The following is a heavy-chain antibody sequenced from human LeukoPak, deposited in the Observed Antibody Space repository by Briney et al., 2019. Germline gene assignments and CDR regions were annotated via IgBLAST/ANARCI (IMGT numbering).Heavy chain of an antibody. V-gene: IGHV4-34*01. CDR3: ARHRWRLRNFDY. Sequence: SETLSLTCAVYGGSFSGYYWSWIPQPPRKGLEWIGEINHSGSTNYTPPLKSRVTISVDTSKNQFSLKLSSVTAADTAVYYCARHRWRLRNFDYWGQGTLVTVSS. J-gene: IGHJ4*02. CDR1: GGSFSGYY. D-gene: IGHD5-12*01. CDR2: INHSGST.